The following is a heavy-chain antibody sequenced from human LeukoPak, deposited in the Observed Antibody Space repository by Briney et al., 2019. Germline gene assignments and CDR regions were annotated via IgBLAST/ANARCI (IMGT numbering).Heavy chain of an antibody. Sequence: GSLRLSCAASGFTFSRYWMNWVRQAPGKGLAWVANIKEDGSEKNYVDSVKGRFTISRDNAKNSLYFQMESLGAEDTAVYYCARAIFMVRGYDDGFDIWGQGTMVTVSS. V-gene: IGHV3-7*04. J-gene: IGHJ3*02. D-gene: IGHD3-10*01. CDR1: GFTFSRYW. CDR2: IKEDGSEK. CDR3: ARAIFMVRGYDDGFDI.